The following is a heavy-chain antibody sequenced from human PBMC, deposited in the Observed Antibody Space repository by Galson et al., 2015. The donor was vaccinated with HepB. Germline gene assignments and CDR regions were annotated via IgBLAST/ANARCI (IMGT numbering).Heavy chain of an antibody. J-gene: IGHJ4*02. CDR3: ARWAARRSPNPLYYFDY. V-gene: IGHV1-3*01. D-gene: IGHD6-6*01. Sequence: FQGRVTITRDTSASTAYMELSSLRSEDTAVYYCARWAARRSPNPLYYFDYWGQGTLVTVSS.